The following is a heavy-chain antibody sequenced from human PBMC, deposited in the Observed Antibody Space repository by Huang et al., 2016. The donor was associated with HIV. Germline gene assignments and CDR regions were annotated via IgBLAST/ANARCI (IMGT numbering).Heavy chain of an antibody. V-gene: IGHV7-4-1*02. J-gene: IGHJ3*02. D-gene: IGHD3-22*01. Sequence: QVQLVQSGSELKKPGASVKVSCKASGYTFSSYAMNWVRQAPGQGLEWMGWINTNTVNPTYAQGFTGRLVCSLDTSVSTAYLQISSLKAEDTAVYYCARENNDYDSSGYWISDAFDIWGQGTMVTVSS. CDR2: INTNTVNP. CDR3: ARENNDYDSSGYWISDAFDI. CDR1: GYTFSSYA.